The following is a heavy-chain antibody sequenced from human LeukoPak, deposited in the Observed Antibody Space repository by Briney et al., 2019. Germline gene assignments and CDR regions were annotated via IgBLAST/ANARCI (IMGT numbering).Heavy chain of an antibody. D-gene: IGHD7-27*01. Sequence: SETLSLTCAVYGGSFSGYYWSWIRQPPGKGLEWIGSIYHSGSTYYNPSLKGRVTISLDTSKSQFSLKLSSVTAADTAVYYCARHAGTGAYWYFDLWGRGSLVTVSS. CDR1: GGSFSGYY. CDR3: ARHAGTGAYWYFDL. V-gene: IGHV4-34*01. CDR2: IYHSGST. J-gene: IGHJ2*01.